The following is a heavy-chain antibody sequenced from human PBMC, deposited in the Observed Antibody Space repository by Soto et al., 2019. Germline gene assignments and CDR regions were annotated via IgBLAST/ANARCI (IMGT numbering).Heavy chain of an antibody. CDR3: ARAVSGSKSYLSAAYFDF. CDR2: IFPSDEK. V-gene: IGHV2-26*01. J-gene: IGHJ2*01. Sequence: QVTLKESGPVLVKPTETLTLTCTVSGFSLSDARMGVSWFRQPPGKALRWLAHIFPSDEKSYSTSLKSRLTISKDTSNSQVVVTMTNVDPVDTATYFCARAVSGSKSYLSAAYFDFWGRGTLVTVSS. D-gene: IGHD3-10*01. CDR1: GFSLSDARMG.